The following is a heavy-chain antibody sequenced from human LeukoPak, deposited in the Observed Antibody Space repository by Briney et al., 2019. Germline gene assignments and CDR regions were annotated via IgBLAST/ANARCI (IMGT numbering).Heavy chain of an antibody. CDR1: GYTFMSHG. J-gene: IGHJ6*03. V-gene: IGHV1-18*01. CDR2: ISAYNGNT. D-gene: IGHD6-13*01. CDR3: ARGLSSSWYYYYMDV. Sequence: GASVKVSCKSSGYTFMSHGISWVRQAPGQGLEWMGWISAYNGNTNYAQKLQGRVTMTTDTSTSTAYMELRSLRSDDTAVYYCARGLSSSWYYYYMDVWGKGTTVTISS.